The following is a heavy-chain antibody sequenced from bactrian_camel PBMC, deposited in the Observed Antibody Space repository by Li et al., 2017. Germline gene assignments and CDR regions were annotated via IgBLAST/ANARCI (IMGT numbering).Heavy chain of an antibody. CDR2: IANDGVT. Sequence: DVQLVESGGGLVQPGGSRRLSCAASGFTFSSYNINWLQQAPGKGLEWVSSIANDGVTYYADSVKGRFTISGDIAKNMVYLQMNSLKPEDAAMYYCAAGSGVILPLDSNGYNHWGQGTQVTVS. J-gene: IGHJ4*01. CDR3: AAGSGVILPLDSNGYNH. V-gene: IGHV3S10*01. D-gene: IGHD2*01. CDR1: GFTFSSYN.